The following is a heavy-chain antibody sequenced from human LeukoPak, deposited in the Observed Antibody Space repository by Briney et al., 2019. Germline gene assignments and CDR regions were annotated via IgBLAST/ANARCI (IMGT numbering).Heavy chain of an antibody. V-gene: IGHV3-23*01. Sequence: GGSLRLSCSASGFTFTNYGMSWVRQAPGKGLEWVSGLSGSGDGQFYADSVEGRFTISRDISNNIWYLPMNSLRAEDTAVYYCAKGCQCPSGLSSWFDPRGQGTLVAVSS. J-gene: IGHJ5*02. CDR3: AKGCQCPSGLSSWFDP. CDR1: GFTFTNYG. D-gene: IGHD1-14*01. CDR2: LSGSGDGQ.